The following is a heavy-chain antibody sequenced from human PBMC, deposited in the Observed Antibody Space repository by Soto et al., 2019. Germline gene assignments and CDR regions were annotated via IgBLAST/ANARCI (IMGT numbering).Heavy chain of an antibody. D-gene: IGHD3-22*01. CDR3: ARERDYYDSSGYYYALDY. J-gene: IGHJ4*02. CDR1: GGTFSSYA. V-gene: IGHV1-69*06. Sequence: VASVKVSCKASGGTFSSYAISWVRQAPGQGLEWMGGIIPIFGTANYAQKFQGRVTITADKSTSTAYMELSSLRSEDTAAYYCARERDYYDSSGYYYALDYWGQGTLVTVSS. CDR2: IIPIFGTA.